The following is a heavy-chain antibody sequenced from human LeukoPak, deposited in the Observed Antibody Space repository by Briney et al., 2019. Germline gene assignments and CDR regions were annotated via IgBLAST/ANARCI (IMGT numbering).Heavy chain of an antibody. CDR1: XYIFSNYG. D-gene: IGHD6-13*01. CDR2: ISAHNGNT. CDR3: VRDRYWVAGTGWFDA. J-gene: IGHJ5*02. V-gene: IGHV1-18*01. Sequence: GASVXXXXKASXYIFSNYGISXVRQAPGQGLEWXGWISAHNGNTNYAQKFQGRVSMTTDTSTTTAHMELRTLRSDDTAVYYCVRDRYWVAGTGWFDAWGQGTLVTVSS.